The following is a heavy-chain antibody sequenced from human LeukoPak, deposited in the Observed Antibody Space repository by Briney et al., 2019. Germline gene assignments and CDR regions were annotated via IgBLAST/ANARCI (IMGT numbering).Heavy chain of an antibody. J-gene: IGHJ4*02. CDR3: ATGAAAGTQAHGY. CDR1: GFTFSSYA. D-gene: IGHD6-13*01. CDR2: ISRSGGST. V-gene: IGHV3-23*01. Sequence: GGSLRLSCTASGFTFSSYAMSWVRQAPGKGLEWVSGISRSGGSTYYADSVKGRFTISRDNSKNTLYLQMNSLRVEDTAVYYCATGAAAGTQAHGYWGQGTLVTVSS.